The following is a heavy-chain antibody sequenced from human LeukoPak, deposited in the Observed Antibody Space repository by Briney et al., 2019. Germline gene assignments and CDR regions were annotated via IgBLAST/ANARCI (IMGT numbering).Heavy chain of an antibody. CDR3: ARVVRSYYYYYMDV. J-gene: IGHJ6*03. D-gene: IGHD3-10*01. Sequence: PGGSLRLSCAASGFTFDDYDMSWVRHAPGKGLEWGSGINWNGGSTGYADSVKGRFNISRDNAKNSLYLQMKSLRAEDTALYYCARVVRSYYYYYMDVWGKGTTVTVSS. V-gene: IGHV3-20*04. CDR2: INWNGGST. CDR1: GFTFDDYD.